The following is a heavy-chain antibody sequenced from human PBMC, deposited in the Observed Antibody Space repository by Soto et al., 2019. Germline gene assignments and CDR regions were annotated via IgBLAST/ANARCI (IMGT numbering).Heavy chain of an antibody. CDR3: ARGHIVATIDYPKLYYFDY. D-gene: IGHD5-12*01. CDR1: GGSFSGYY. CDR2: INHSGST. J-gene: IGHJ4*02. Sequence: QVQLQQWGAGLLKPSETLSLTCAVYGGSFSGYYWSWIRQPPGKGLEWIGEINHSGSTNYNPSLKSRVTISVDTSKNQFSLKLSSVTAADTAVYYCARGHIVATIDYPKLYYFDYWGQGTLVTVSS. V-gene: IGHV4-34*01.